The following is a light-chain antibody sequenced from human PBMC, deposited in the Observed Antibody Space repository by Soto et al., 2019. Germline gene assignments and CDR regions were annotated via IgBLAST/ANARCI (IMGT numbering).Light chain of an antibody. CDR1: SSVVGGYNY. CDR3: CSYAGSFTYV. Sequence: QSVLTQPRSVSGSPGQSVTISCTGTSSVVGGYNYVSWYQQHPGKAPKLMIYDVSERPSGVPDRFSGSQSGNTASLTISVLQAEDEAEYYFCSYAGSFTYVFGTGTRVTVL. V-gene: IGLV2-11*01. J-gene: IGLJ1*01. CDR2: DVS.